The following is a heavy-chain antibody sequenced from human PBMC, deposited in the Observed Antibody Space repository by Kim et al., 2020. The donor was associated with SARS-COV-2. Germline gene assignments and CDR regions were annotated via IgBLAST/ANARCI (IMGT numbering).Heavy chain of an antibody. J-gene: IGHJ4*02. Sequence: SETLSLTCSVSGGSISTYYWSWIRQPPGKGLEWIGYIYSSGSTNYNPSLKSRITISLDTSKNQFSLKLSSVTAADTAVYYCARGSPDTYYDILTGYYNTPYYFDYWGQGTLVTVSS. D-gene: IGHD3-9*01. CDR2: IYSSGST. CDR3: ARGSPDTYYDILTGYYNTPYYFDY. CDR1: GGSISTYY. V-gene: IGHV4-59*01.